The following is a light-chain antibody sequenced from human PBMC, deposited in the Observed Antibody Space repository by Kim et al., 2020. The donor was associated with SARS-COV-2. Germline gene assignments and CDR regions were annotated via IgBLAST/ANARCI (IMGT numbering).Light chain of an antibody. CDR1: EDMRYY. Sequence: SASVGDTVTLSCRTCEDMRYYLLLFQQNTGKAPDLVIYCAYCLKCGVSPRFRDSGSGTDFSLTLTTLPPEDSATYYCQQCYSAPWTFRQGTGL. CDR2: CAY. V-gene: IGKV1-39*01. J-gene: IGKJ2*02. CDR3: QQCYSAPWT.